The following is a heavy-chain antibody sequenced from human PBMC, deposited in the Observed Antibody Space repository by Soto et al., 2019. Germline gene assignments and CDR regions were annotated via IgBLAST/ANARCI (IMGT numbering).Heavy chain of an antibody. V-gene: IGHV1-18*04. D-gene: IGHD6-6*01. Sequence: VASVKVSCKASGYTFTSYGISWVRQAPGQGLEWMGWISAYNGNTNYAQKLQGRVTMTTDTSTSTAYMELRSLRSDDTALYYCARGLREQLATHFHYCGQGTLVTVSS. CDR1: GYTFTSYG. CDR3: ARGLREQLATHFHY. J-gene: IGHJ4*02. CDR2: ISAYNGNT.